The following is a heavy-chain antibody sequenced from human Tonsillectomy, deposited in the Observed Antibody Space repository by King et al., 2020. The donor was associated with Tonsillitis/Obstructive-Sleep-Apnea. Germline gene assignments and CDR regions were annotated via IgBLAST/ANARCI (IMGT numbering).Heavy chain of an antibody. CDR2: INKDSGRT. D-gene: IGHD6-19*01. Sequence: VQLVESGGGLVQPGGSLRLSCAASGFNLSSSSMSWVRQAPGKGLEWLSSINKDSGRTYYADSVKGRFTMSRDASTNTLFLQMSSLRAEDKAVYFCAKDHPSSGWPAFDYWGQGTLVTVSS. CDR3: AKDHPSSGWPAFDY. V-gene: IGHV3-23*04. J-gene: IGHJ4*02. CDR1: GFNLSSSS.